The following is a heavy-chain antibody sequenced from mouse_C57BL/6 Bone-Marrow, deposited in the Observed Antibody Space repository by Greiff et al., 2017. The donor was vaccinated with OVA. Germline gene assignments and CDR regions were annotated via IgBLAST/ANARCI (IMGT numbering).Heavy chain of an antibody. CDR1: GYTFTDYY. CDR2: INPNNGGT. Sequence: VQLQQSGPELVKPGASVKISCKASGYTFTDYYMNWVKQSHGKSLEWIGDINPNNGGTSYNQKFKGKATLTVDKSSSTASMELRSLTSEDSAVYYCARSGYSNYVMDYWGQGTSVTVSS. J-gene: IGHJ4*01. CDR3: ARSGYSNYVMDY. V-gene: IGHV1-26*01. D-gene: IGHD2-5*01.